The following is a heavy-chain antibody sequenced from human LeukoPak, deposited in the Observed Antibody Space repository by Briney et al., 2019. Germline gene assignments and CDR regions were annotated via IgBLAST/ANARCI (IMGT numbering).Heavy chain of an antibody. J-gene: IGHJ4*02. CDR1: GFTFRSYG. V-gene: IGHV3-66*01. CDR3: ARDRPDSRALRY. Sequence: PGGSLRLSCTASGFTFRSYGMTWVRQAPGKGLEWVSVIYSGGSTYYADSVKGRFTISRDNSKNTLYLQMNSLRAEDTAVYYCARDRPDSRALRYWGQGTLVTVSS. CDR2: IYSGGST. D-gene: IGHD3-22*01.